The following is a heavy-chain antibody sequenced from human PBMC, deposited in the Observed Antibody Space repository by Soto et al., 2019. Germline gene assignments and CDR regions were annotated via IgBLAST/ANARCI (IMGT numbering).Heavy chain of an antibody. CDR2: ISSNGGST. CDR3: ARVISGTYYYFDY. CDR1: GFIFNNFG. J-gene: IGHJ4*02. Sequence: GGSLRLSCAASGFIFNNFGMHWVRQAPGKGLEYVSGISSNGGSTYYANSVKGRFNISRDNSKNTLYLQMGSLRAEDMAVYYCARVISGTYYYFDYWGQGT. D-gene: IGHD1-26*01. V-gene: IGHV3-64*01.